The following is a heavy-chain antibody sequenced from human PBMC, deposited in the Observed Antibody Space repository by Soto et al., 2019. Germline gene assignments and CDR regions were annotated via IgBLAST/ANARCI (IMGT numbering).Heavy chain of an antibody. CDR2: IIPILGIA. Sequence: QVQLVQSGAEVKKPGSSVKVSCKASGGTFSSYTISWVRQAPGQGLEWMGRIIPILGIANYAQKFQGRVTITADKSTSTAYMELSSLRSEDTAVYYCARERTTVTTYYYGMDVWGQGTTVTVSS. CDR3: ARERTTVTTYYYGMDV. D-gene: IGHD4-17*01. V-gene: IGHV1-69*08. J-gene: IGHJ6*02. CDR1: GGTFSSYT.